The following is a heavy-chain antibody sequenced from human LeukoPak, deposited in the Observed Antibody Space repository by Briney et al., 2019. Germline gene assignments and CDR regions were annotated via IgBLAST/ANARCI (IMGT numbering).Heavy chain of an antibody. D-gene: IGHD2-2*01. Sequence: SETLSLTCTVCGGSISSYYWSWIRQPPGKGLEWIGYIYYSGSTNYNPSLKSRVTISVDTSKNQFSLKLSSVTAADTAVYYCARLVYCSSTSCLPGDCYYYYMDVWGKGTTVTVSS. J-gene: IGHJ6*03. CDR1: GGSISSYY. CDR2: IYYSGST. CDR3: ARLVYCSSTSCLPGDCYYYYMDV. V-gene: IGHV4-59*08.